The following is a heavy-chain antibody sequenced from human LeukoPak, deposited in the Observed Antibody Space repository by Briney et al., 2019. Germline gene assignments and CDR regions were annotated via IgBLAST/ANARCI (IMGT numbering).Heavy chain of an antibody. CDR2: INSDGSST. CDR3: ARERCISTSCSHGLDV. Sequence: GGSLRLSCAASAFTFSSYWMNWVRQAPGKGLVWVARINSDGSSTTDADSVRGRFTISRDNAKNTLYLQMNSLRAEDTAVHYCARERCISTSCSHGLDVWGQGTTVTVSS. J-gene: IGHJ6*02. CDR1: AFTFSSYW. V-gene: IGHV3-74*01. D-gene: IGHD2-2*01.